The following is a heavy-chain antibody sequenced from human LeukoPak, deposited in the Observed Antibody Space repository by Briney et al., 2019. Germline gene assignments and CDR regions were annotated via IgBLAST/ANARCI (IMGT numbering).Heavy chain of an antibody. J-gene: IGHJ2*01. CDR1: GYTFISYG. Sequence: ASVKVSFKASGYTFISYGISWVRQAPGQGLEWMGWISGYNGNTNYAQNHQGRVTMTTDTSTSTAYMELRSLRSDDTAVYYCARGLGVVTAQSEQPKPRYFDLWGRGTQVTVSS. V-gene: IGHV1-18*01. CDR2: ISGYNGNT. D-gene: IGHD2-21*02. CDR3: ARGLGVVTAQSEQPKPRYFDL.